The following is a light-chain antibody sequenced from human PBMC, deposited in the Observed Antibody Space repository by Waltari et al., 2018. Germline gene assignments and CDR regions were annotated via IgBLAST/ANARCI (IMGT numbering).Light chain of an antibody. CDR1: NIESKS. Sequence: YVVTQPPSVSVAPGKTATLTCGGENIESKSVTCHQQKPGQAPILVIFYDSDRPSGIPERFSGSNSGNTATLTISWVEAGDEADYHCQVWDDTTNSGVFGGGTRLTVL. V-gene: IGLV3-21*04. J-gene: IGLJ3*02. CDR2: YDS. CDR3: QVWDDTTNSGV.